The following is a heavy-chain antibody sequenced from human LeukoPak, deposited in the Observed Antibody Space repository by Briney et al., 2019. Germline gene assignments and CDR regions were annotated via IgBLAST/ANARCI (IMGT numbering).Heavy chain of an antibody. CDR1: GDTFTDHY. CDR2: ITPSGRGA. Sequence: ASVKVSCKASGDTFTDHYVQWVRQAPGQGLEWMGWITPSGRGANSAQKFQGRLTLSRDTSISTVYMELTRLTSDDTAIYYCARQDEAGYYFDYWGQGTRVTVSS. J-gene: IGHJ4*02. V-gene: IGHV1-2*02. CDR3: ARQDEAGYYFDY.